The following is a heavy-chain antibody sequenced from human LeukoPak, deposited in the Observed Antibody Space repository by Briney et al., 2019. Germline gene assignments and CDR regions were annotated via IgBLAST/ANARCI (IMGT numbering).Heavy chain of an antibody. CDR1: GFTFSSYG. CDR2: ISYDGSNK. D-gene: IGHD3-16*02. Sequence: PGRSLRLSCAAPGFTFSSYGRHWVRQAPGKGLEWVAVISYDGSNKYYADSVKGRFTISRDNSKNTLYLQMNSLRAEDTAVYYCAKDRDLGGLSFDYWGQGTPVTVSS. V-gene: IGHV3-30*18. J-gene: IGHJ4*02. CDR3: AKDRDLGGLSFDY.